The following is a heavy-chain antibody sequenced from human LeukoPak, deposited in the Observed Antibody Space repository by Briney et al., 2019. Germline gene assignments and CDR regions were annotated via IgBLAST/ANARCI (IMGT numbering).Heavy chain of an antibody. Sequence: PGGSLRLSCAASGFTFSSYWMSWVRQAPGKGLEWVANIKQDGSEKYYVDSVKGRFTISRDNAKNSLYLQMNSLGAEDTAVYYCARALVGLTMVRGVIGYFDYWSQGTLVTVSS. CDR3: ARALVGLTMVRGVIGYFDY. V-gene: IGHV3-7*01. CDR2: IKQDGSEK. J-gene: IGHJ4*02. D-gene: IGHD3-10*01. CDR1: GFTFSSYW.